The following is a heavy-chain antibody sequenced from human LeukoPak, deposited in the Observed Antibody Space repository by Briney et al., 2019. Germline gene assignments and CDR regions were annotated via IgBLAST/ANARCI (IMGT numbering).Heavy chain of an antibody. D-gene: IGHD4-11*01. Sequence: SETLSLTCTVSGGSISSYYWSWIRQPPGKGLEWIGYIYYSGSTNYNPPLKSRVTISVDTSKNQFSLKLSSVTAADTAVYYCARGSNYHYFDYWGRGTLVTVSS. V-gene: IGHV4-59*08. J-gene: IGHJ4*02. CDR1: GGSISSYY. CDR3: ARGSNYHYFDY. CDR2: IYYSGST.